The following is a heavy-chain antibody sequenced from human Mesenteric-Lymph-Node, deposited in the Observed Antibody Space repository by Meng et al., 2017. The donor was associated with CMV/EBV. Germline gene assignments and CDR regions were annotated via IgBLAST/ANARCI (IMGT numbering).Heavy chain of an antibody. V-gene: IGHV3-30*04. D-gene: IGHD1-1*01. CDR1: GFTFSRDT. Sequence: AAAGFTFSRDTRHWIRQAPGKGLEWAALVSHDGKNKYYADSVKGRFTVSRDNSKNTLDLQMNSLRAGDTAMYYCARERQLELDAFDIWGQGTMVTVSS. J-gene: IGHJ3*02. CDR2: VSHDGKNK. CDR3: ARERQLELDAFDI.